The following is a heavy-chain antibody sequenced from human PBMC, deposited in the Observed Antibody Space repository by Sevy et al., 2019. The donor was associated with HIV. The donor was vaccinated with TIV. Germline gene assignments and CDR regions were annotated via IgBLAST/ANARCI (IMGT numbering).Heavy chain of an antibody. J-gene: IGHJ4*02. Sequence: GGSPRLSCAASGFTFSPYWMTWVRQAPGKGLEWVANIRPDGSDKYYVDSVKGRFTISRDNAKNSLYLQMNSLRADDTAMYYCARRVGLDCWGQGALVTASS. D-gene: IGHD1-26*01. CDR3: ARRVGLDC. CDR1: GFTFSPYW. V-gene: IGHV3-7*01. CDR2: IRPDGSDK.